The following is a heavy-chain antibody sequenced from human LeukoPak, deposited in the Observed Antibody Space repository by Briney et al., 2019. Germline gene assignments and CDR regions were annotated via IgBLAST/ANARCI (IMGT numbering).Heavy chain of an antibody. CDR3: ARDLVVVTGLRTRGSFDI. J-gene: IGHJ3*02. D-gene: IGHD2-21*02. Sequence: ASVKVSCKASGYTFTSYGITWVRQAPGQGLEWMGWISAYNGNTNYAQKLQGRVTVTRDTSTSTVYMELSSLRSEDTAVYYCARDLVVVTGLRTRGSFDIWGQGTMVTVSS. V-gene: IGHV1-18*01. CDR2: ISAYNGNT. CDR1: GYTFTSYG.